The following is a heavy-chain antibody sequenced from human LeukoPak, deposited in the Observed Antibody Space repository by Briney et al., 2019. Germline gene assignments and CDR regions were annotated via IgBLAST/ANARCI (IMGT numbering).Heavy chain of an antibody. CDR1: GGSFSGNY. J-gene: IGHJ4*02. D-gene: IGHD4-17*01. CDR2: INHSGST. V-gene: IGHV4-34*01. Sequence: SETLSLTCAVYGGSFSGNYWSWIRQPPGKGLEWIGEINHSGSTNYNPSLKSRVTISVDTSKNQLSLKLSSVTAADTAVYYCARETPMSTGTPLDYWGQGTLVTVSS. CDR3: ARETPMSTGTPLDY.